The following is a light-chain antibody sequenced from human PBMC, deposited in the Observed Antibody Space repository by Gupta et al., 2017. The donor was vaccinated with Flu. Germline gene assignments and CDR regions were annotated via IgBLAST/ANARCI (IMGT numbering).Light chain of an antibody. V-gene: IGKV1-6*01. Sequence: ALQVTQSPSSLSASVGDRVTITCRASQAIRQDLAWYQQKPGRPPKLLIYTASNLEAGVPSKFRGTGSGSDFTLTINNVQPEDSATYYCLQEDNYPYTFGEGTKLQIK. CDR1: QAIRQD. J-gene: IGKJ2*01. CDR2: TAS. CDR3: LQEDNYPYT.